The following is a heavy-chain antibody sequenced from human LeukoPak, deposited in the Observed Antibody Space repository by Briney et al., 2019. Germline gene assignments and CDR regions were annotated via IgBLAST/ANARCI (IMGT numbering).Heavy chain of an antibody. CDR2: INPNSGGT. D-gene: IGHD3-10*01. CDR1: GYTFTGYY. CDR3: AREGHYGSGSSYGMDV. Sequence: ASVKVSCKASGYTFTGYYMHWVRQAPGQGLEWMGWINPNSGGTNYAQKFQGRVTITRDTSISTAYMELSRLRSDDTAVYYCAREGHYGSGSSYGMDVWGQGTTVTVSS. V-gene: IGHV1-2*02. J-gene: IGHJ6*02.